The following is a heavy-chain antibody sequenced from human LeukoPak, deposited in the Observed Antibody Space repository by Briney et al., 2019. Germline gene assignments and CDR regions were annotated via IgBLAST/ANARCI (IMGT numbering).Heavy chain of an antibody. V-gene: IGHV3-7*01. D-gene: IGHD2-2*01. CDR3: AREDLPVPATGGLNDY. Sequence: AGGSLRLFCAASGFTFSSYWMSWVRQAPGKGLEGVANIKQDGSEKYYVDSVKGRFTISRDNAKNSLYLQMNSLRAEDTAVYYCAREDLPVPATGGLNDYWGQGTLVTVSS. CDR1: GFTFSSYW. J-gene: IGHJ4*02. CDR2: IKQDGSEK.